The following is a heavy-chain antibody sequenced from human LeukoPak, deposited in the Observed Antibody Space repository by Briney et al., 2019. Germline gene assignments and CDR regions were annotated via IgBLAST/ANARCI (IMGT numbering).Heavy chain of an antibody. CDR1: GFTFSSYG. J-gene: IGHJ4*02. Sequence: GGSLRLSCAASGFTFSSYGMSWVRQAPGKGLEWVSAISGSGGSTYYADSVKGRFTISRDNAKNSLYLQMNSLRAEDTAVYYCARSPTDYGDYSFDYWGQGTLVTVSS. CDR2: ISGSGGST. CDR3: ARSPTDYGDYSFDY. V-gene: IGHV3-23*01. D-gene: IGHD4-17*01.